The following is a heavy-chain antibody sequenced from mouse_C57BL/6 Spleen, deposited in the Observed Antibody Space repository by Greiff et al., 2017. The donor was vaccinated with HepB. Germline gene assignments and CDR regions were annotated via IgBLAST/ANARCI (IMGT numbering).Heavy chain of an antibody. CDR2: IWSGGST. V-gene: IGHV2-2*01. D-gene: IGHD1-1*01. J-gene: IGHJ2*01. CDR1: GFSLTSYG. CDR3: ARNYYGSSLGY. Sequence: QVQLQQSGPGLVQPSQSLSITCTVSGFSLTSYGVHWVRQSPGKGLEWLGVIWSGGSTDYNEAFISRMSIIKDNSKCQVFFKMNSLQADDKSIYYSARNYYGSSLGYWGQGTTLTVSS.